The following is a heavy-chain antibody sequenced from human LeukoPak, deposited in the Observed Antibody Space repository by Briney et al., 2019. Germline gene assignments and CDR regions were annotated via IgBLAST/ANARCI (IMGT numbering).Heavy chain of an antibody. CDR3: ARISQDVRLFDY. CDR2: IYYSGST. Sequence: SETLSLTCTVSGGSISSYYWGWIRQPPGKGLEWIGYIYYSGSTNYNPSLKSRVTISVDTSKNQFSLKLSSVTAADTAVYYCARISQDVRLFDYWGQGTLVTVSS. D-gene: IGHD3-10*02. V-gene: IGHV4-59*01. J-gene: IGHJ4*02. CDR1: GGSISSYY.